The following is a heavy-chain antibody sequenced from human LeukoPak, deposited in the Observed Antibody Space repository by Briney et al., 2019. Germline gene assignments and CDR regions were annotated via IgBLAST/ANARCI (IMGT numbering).Heavy chain of an antibody. Sequence: GGSLRLSCAASGFTFTNYWMSWVRQAPGKGLELVANIKQDRSEKYYVDSVKGRFTISRDNAKNSLYLQMNSLRAEDTAVYYCAKDGGGYDTSGYYYGDYWGQGTLVTASS. CDR2: IKQDRSEK. J-gene: IGHJ4*02. D-gene: IGHD3-22*01. CDR3: AKDGGGYDTSGYYYGDY. CDR1: GFTFTNYW. V-gene: IGHV3-7*03.